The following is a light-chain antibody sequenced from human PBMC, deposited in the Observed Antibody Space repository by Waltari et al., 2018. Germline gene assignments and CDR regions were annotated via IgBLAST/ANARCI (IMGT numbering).Light chain of an antibody. CDR3: FSYAGSYTWV. J-gene: IGLJ3*02. CDR1: RIAVGSNNF. CDR2: NVD. Sequence: QSAVTQPRSVSGSPGQSVTISCTGTRIAVGSNNFVSWYQHHPDKAPKVIIYNVDKRPSGVPARFSGSKSGNTASLTISGLQAEDEADYYCFSYAGSYTWVFGGGTTLTVL. V-gene: IGLV2-11*01.